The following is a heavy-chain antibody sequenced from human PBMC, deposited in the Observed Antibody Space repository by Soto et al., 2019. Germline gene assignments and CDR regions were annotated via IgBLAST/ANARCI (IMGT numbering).Heavy chain of an antibody. D-gene: IGHD2-2*02. V-gene: IGHV4-30-4*01. Sequence: SETLSLTCTVSGGSISSGDYYWSWIRQPPGKGLEWIGYIYYSGSTYYNPSLKSRVTISVDTSKNQFSLKLSSVTAADTAVYYCARDRRVVLVPAAIYGMDVWGEGTTVTVSS. CDR1: GGSISSGDYY. J-gene: IGHJ6*04. CDR2: IYYSGST. CDR3: ARDRRVVLVPAAIYGMDV.